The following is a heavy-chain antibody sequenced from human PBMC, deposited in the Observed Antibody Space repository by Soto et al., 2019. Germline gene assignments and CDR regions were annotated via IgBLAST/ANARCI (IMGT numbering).Heavy chain of an antibody. CDR3: ARDESAGSSTSN. Sequence: EVQLMESGGGLVKPGGSLRLSCAASGVGFSTYGMNWLGQTPGKRPEWVSSIDSSGRNVYYADSVEGRFTTSRDNAKNSLYPQMNRLRVEDTALYFCARDESAGSSTSNWGQGTLVTVSS. D-gene: IGHD2-2*01. J-gene: IGHJ4*02. CDR1: GVGFSTYG. V-gene: IGHV3-21*01. CDR2: IDSSGRNV.